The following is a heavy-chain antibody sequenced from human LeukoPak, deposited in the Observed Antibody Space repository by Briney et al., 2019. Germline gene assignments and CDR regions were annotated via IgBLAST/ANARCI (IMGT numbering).Heavy chain of an antibody. CDR2: INHSGST. Sequence: SETLSLTRAVYGGSFSGYYWSWIRQPPGKGLEWIGEINHSGSTNYNPSLKSRVTISVDTSKNQFSLKLSSVTAADTAVYYCARGGVPYSSGWYNGYWGQGTLVTVSS. CDR1: GGSFSGYY. J-gene: IGHJ4*02. D-gene: IGHD6-19*01. V-gene: IGHV4-34*01. CDR3: ARGGVPYSSGWYNGY.